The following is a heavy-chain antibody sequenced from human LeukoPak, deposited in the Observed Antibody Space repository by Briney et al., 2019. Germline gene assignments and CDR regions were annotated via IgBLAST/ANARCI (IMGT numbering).Heavy chain of an antibody. D-gene: IGHD6-13*01. V-gene: IGHV3-33*06. J-gene: IGHJ4*02. Sequence: GGSLRLSCAASGFTFSSYGMHWVRQAPGKGLEWVAVIWYDGSNKYYADSVKGRFTISRDNSKNTLYLQMNSLRAEDTAVYYCAKAKRIAAAGSVFLFDYWGQGTLATVSS. CDR1: GFTFSSYG. CDR2: IWYDGSNK. CDR3: AKAKRIAAAGSVFLFDY.